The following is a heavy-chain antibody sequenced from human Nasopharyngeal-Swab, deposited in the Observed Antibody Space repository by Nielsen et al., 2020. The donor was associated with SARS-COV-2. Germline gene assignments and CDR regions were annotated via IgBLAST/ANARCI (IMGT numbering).Heavy chain of an antibody. CDR1: GGTFSNYA. CDR2: ISAYNGNT. D-gene: IGHD5-18*01. CDR3: ARRGYSYGNNWFDP. V-gene: IGHV1-18*01. J-gene: IGHJ5*02. Sequence: ASVKVSCKASGGTFSNYAISWVRQAPGQGLEWMGWISAYNGNTNYAQKLQGRVTMTTDTSTSTAYMELRSLRSDDTAVYYCARRGYSYGNNWFDPWGQGTLVTVSS.